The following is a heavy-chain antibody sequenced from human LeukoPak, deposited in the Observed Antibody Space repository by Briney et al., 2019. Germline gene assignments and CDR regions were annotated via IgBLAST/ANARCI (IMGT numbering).Heavy chain of an antibody. Sequence: GGSLRLSCAASGFTFSSYTMNWVRQAPGKGLEWVSSITGSSTYIFYADSVKGRFTVSRDNAKNSLYLQMNSLRAEDTAVYYCARDRAGHDYWGQGTLVTVSS. D-gene: IGHD3-10*01. J-gene: IGHJ4*02. CDR1: GFTFSSYT. CDR3: ARDRAGHDY. CDR2: ITGSSTYI. V-gene: IGHV3-21*01.